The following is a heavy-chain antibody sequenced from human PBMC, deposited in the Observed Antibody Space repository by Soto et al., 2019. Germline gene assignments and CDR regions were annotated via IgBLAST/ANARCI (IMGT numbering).Heavy chain of an antibody. J-gene: IGHJ4*02. CDR1: GFIVSSSH. CDR2: LYNHGKT. Sequence: EVQLVESGGGLTQPGGSLRLSCVVSGFIVSSSHMIWVRQAPGKGLEGVSILYNHGKTNYVDSVKGRFTITRDNSKNTVYLQKNILRVEDTAVYNCARLNEAERHWGQGALVTVSS. D-gene: IGHD1-1*01. V-gene: IGHV3-53*01. CDR3: ARLNEAERH.